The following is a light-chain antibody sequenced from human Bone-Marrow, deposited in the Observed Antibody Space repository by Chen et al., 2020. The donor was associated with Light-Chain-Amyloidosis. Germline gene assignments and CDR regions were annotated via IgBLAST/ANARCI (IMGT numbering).Light chain of an antibody. J-gene: IGKJ4*01. CDR3: QQYGTSPLT. V-gene: IGKV3-11*01. CDR1: QSVSNY. Sequence: EIVLTQSPATLSLSPGERATLSCRASQSVSNYLAWYQQKPGQAPRLLIYDTSKRATGIPARFIGSGFGTDFTLTINSLEPEDFAMYYCQQYGTSPLTFGGGTKVEIK. CDR2: DTS.